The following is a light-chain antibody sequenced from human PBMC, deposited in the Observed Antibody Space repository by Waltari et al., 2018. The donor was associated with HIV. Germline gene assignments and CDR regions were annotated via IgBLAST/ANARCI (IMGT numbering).Light chain of an antibody. J-gene: IGLJ2*01. CDR2: EAS. Sequence: QSALTQPASVSGSPGQSITISCTGTSSDVGGYNYVSWYQQQPGKAPKLMIYEASNRPLGVANRFSGSTSATTSSLTISGLHAEDEADYYCSSYTSSSTLVFGGGTKLTVL. V-gene: IGLV2-14*01. CDR3: SSYTSSSTLV. CDR1: SSDVGGYNY.